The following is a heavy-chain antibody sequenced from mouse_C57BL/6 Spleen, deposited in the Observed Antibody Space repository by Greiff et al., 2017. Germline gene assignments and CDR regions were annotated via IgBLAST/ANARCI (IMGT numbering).Heavy chain of an antibody. Sequence: EVKLMESGPGLVKPSQSLSLTCSVTGYSITSGYYWNWIRQFPGNKLEWMGYISYDGSNNYNPSLKNRISITRDTSKNQFFLKLNSVTTEDTATYYCARVYGYEAWFAYWGQGTLVTVSA. J-gene: IGHJ3*01. CDR1: GYSITSGYY. V-gene: IGHV3-6*01. D-gene: IGHD2-2*01. CDR2: ISYDGSN. CDR3: ARVYGYEAWFAY.